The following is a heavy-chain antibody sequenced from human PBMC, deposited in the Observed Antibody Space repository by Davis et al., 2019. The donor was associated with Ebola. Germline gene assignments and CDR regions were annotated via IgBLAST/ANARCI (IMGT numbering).Heavy chain of an antibody. CDR2: IIPMFGIV. J-gene: IGHJ3*02. CDR3: TTPGGQDSGYDVFDI. V-gene: IGHV1-69*10. Sequence: SVKVSCKASGGTFSNYAISWVRQAPGQGLEWMGGIIPMFGIVNDAQKFQGRVTVTRDTSTTTVYMDLSSLRSEDTALYYCTTPGGQDSGYDVFDIWGQGTMVTVSS. CDR1: GGTFSNYA. D-gene: IGHD5-12*01.